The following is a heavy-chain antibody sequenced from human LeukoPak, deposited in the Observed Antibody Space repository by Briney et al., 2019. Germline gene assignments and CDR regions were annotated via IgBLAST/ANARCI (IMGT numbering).Heavy chain of an antibody. Sequence: GGSLRLSCAASGFTFSTSAMSWVRQTPEKGLQWVAAISASGGRTYYSDSVKGHFTISRDNSNNTLYLQMDSLRAEDSAVYFCAGDPVSATGSYYFGSWGQGTLVTVSS. CDR1: GFTFSTSA. CDR3: AGDPVSATGSYYFGS. V-gene: IGHV3-23*01. CDR2: ISASGGRT. D-gene: IGHD3-10*01. J-gene: IGHJ4*02.